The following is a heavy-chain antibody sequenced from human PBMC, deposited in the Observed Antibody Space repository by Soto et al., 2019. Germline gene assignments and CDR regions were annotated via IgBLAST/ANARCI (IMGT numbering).Heavy chain of an antibody. D-gene: IGHD2-2*01. CDR2: VYYSGSS. Sequence: SETLSLTCTVPGDSISGGASFWSWIRQPPGKGLEWIANVYYSGSSYYNPSLKSRLTISVDTTTNQFSLQLKSMTAADTAVYYCAKLSCTSSTCYFPGWFDPWGQGTLVTVSS. CDR3: AKLSCTSSTCYFPGWFDP. J-gene: IGHJ5*02. CDR1: GDSISGGASF. V-gene: IGHV4-31*03.